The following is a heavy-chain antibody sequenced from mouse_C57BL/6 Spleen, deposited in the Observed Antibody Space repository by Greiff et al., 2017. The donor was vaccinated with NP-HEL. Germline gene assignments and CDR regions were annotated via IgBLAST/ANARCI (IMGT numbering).Heavy chain of an antibody. Sequence: VQLQQSGAELVKPGASVKLSCTASGFNIKDYYMHWVKQRTEQGLEWIGRIDPEDGETKYAPKFQGNATITADTSSNTAYLQLSSLTSEDTAVYYCASYYGSSYYAMDYWGQGTSVTVSS. D-gene: IGHD1-1*01. CDR1: GFNIKDYY. V-gene: IGHV14-2*01. J-gene: IGHJ4*01. CDR3: ASYYGSSYYAMDY. CDR2: IDPEDGET.